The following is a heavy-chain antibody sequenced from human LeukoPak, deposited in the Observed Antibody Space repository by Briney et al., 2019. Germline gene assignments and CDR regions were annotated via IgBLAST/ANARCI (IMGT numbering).Heavy chain of an antibody. V-gene: IGHV3-74*01. D-gene: IGHD2-15*01. CDR1: GFTLSNYW. J-gene: IGHJ6*02. Sequence: PGGSLRLSCAASGFTLSNYWMHWVRQAPGKGLVWVSCINSDRSSTSYADSVKGRFTISRDNAKNTLYLQINSLRAEDTAVYYCARDISVHYCSGGSCYPFYYYYGLDVWGQGSSVTVSS. CDR3: ARDISVHYCSGGSCYPFYYYYGLDV. CDR2: INSDRSST.